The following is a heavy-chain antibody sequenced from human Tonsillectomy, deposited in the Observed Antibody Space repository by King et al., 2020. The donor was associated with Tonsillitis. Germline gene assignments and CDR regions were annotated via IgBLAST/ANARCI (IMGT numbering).Heavy chain of an antibody. V-gene: IGHV1-18*01. J-gene: IGHJ6*03. Sequence: QLVQSGAEVKKPGASVKVSCKASGYTFTSYGISWVRQAPGQGLEWMGWISAYNGNTNYAQKLQGRVTLTTDTSTRTAYMELRSLRSDDTAVYYCARGRVVPAATRHYYYYYYMDVWGKGTTVTVSS. CDR2: ISAYNGNT. CDR1: GYTFTSYG. D-gene: IGHD2-2*01. CDR3: ARGRVVPAATRHYYYYYYMDV.